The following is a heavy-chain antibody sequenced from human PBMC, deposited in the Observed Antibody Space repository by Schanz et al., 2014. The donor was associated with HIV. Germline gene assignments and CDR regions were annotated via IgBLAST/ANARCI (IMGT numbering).Heavy chain of an antibody. D-gene: IGHD1-26*01. CDR1: GFTFSGFA. Sequence: QLLESGGGLVQPGGLLRLSCAASGFTFSGFAMSWVRQTPGKGREWVSTISARGGSTYYADSVLARFTISRDNSKNTLLLQINGLRAEDTAVYYCAREREESIAYYYYGMDVWGQGTAVTVSS. CDR3: AREREESIAYYYYGMDV. CDR2: ISARGGST. J-gene: IGHJ6*02. V-gene: IGHV3-23*01.